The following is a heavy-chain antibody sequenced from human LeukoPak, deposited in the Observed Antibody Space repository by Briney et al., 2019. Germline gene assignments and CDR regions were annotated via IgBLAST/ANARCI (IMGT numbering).Heavy chain of an antibody. CDR3: SRESGAFSPFGY. D-gene: IGHD1-26*01. J-gene: IGHJ4*02. CDR2: ISLSGLT. V-gene: IGHV4-4*02. Sequence: SGTLSLTCGVSGGSISSTNWWSWVRQPPGQGLEWIGEISLSGLTNYNPSLTSRVTMSLDKSKNHLSLNLTSVTAADTALYYCSRESGAFSPFGYWGQGTLVTVSS. CDR1: GGSISSTNW.